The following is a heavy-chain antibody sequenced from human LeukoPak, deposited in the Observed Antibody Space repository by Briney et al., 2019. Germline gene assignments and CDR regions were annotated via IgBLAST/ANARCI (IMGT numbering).Heavy chain of an antibody. CDR2: ISYDGSNK. V-gene: IGHV3-30-3*01. CDR1: GFTFSSYA. Sequence: PGGSLRLSCAASGFTFSSYAMHWVRQAPGKGLEWVAVISYDGSNKYYADSVKGRFTISRDNSKNTLYLQMNSLRAEDTAVYYCARGVEQWLAYYFDYWGQGTLVTVSS. J-gene: IGHJ4*02. D-gene: IGHD6-19*01. CDR3: ARGVEQWLAYYFDY.